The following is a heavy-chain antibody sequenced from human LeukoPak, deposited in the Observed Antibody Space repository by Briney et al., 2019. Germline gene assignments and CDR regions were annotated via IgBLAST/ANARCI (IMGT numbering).Heavy chain of an antibody. CDR2: FDPEDGET. Sequence: ASVKVSCKVSGYTLTELSMHWVRQAPGKGLEWMGGFDPEDGETTYAQKFQGRVTMTEDTSTDTAYMELSSLRSEDTAVYYCATMVNGDDASIDFDYWGQGTLVTVSS. J-gene: IGHJ4*02. V-gene: IGHV1-24*01. CDR3: ATMVNGDDASIDFDY. D-gene: IGHD4-17*01. CDR1: GYTLTELS.